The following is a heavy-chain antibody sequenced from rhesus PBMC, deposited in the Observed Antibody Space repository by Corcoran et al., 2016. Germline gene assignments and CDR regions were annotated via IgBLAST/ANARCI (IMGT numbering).Heavy chain of an antibody. J-gene: IGHJ3*01. CDR1: GGSITPYY. D-gene: IGHD1-20*01. V-gene: IGHV4-160*01. CDR3: AKLISSWNNPAFDF. CDR2: LQGSVGDT. Sequence: QVQLQESGPGLVKPSETLTLTCAVSGGSITPYYWSWTRQPQWKDLGWIGRLQGSVGDTDYRPSLKSRVTISIDTSKTQLSLKLTSVTAADTAVYFCAKLISSWNNPAFDFWGQGLRVTVSS.